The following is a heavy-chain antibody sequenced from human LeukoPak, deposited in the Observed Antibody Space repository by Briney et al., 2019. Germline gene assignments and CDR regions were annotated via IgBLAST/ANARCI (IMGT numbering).Heavy chain of an antibody. V-gene: IGHV3-21*01. CDR1: GFTLSDYH. CDR2: ITTISHYI. Sequence: PGGSLRLFCAASGFTLSDYHMNWVRQAPGKGLEWLSSITTISHYIYYAGAVRGRFTISRDNAKNSLYLQMNSLRGEDTAVYYCARSGGPGTYHQLRYNWFDPWGQGTLVTVSS. CDR3: ARSGGPGTYHQLRYNWFDP. J-gene: IGHJ5*02. D-gene: IGHD3-10*01.